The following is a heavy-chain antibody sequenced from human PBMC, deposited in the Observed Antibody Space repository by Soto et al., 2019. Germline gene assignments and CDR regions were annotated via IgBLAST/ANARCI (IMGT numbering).Heavy chain of an antibody. CDR1: GFTFSSYA. CDR3: ANSPSGDYVYYYYYMDV. Sequence: GGSLRLSCAASGFTFSSYAMSWVRQAPGKGLEWVSAISGSGGSTYYADSVKGRFTISRDNSKNTLYLQMNSLRAEDTAVYYCANSPSGDYVYYYYYMDVWGKGTTVTVSS. CDR2: ISGSGGST. J-gene: IGHJ6*03. V-gene: IGHV3-23*01. D-gene: IGHD4-17*01.